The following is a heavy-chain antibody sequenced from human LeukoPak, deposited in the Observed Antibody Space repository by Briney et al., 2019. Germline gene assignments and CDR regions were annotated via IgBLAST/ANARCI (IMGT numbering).Heavy chain of an antibody. CDR2: ISSGGSSI. Sequence: PGGSLRLSCAASGFTFSSYEMNWVRQAPGKGLEWVSYISSGGSSIYYTDSVKGRFTISRDNTKNSLYLQMNTLRAEDTAVYYCARETPNNFNPRKGLDPWGQGTLVTVSS. CDR1: GFTFSSYE. J-gene: IGHJ5*02. V-gene: IGHV3-48*03. CDR3: ARETPNNFNPRKGLDP. D-gene: IGHD1-1*01.